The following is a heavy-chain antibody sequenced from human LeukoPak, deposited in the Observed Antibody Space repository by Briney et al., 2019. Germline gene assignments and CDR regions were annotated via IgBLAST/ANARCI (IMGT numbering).Heavy chain of an antibody. Sequence: SETLSLTCAVYGGSFSGYYWSWIRQPPGKGLEWIGEINHSGSTNHNPSLKSRVTTSVDTSKNQFSLKLSSVAAADTAVYYCARGGGRYSSGWYAPFDYWGQGTLVTVSS. CDR1: GGSFSGYY. D-gene: IGHD6-19*01. V-gene: IGHV4-34*01. J-gene: IGHJ4*02. CDR2: INHSGST. CDR3: ARGGGRYSSGWYAPFDY.